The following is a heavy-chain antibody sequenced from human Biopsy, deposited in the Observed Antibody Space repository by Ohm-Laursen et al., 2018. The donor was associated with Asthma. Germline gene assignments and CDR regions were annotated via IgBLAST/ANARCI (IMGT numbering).Heavy chain of an antibody. CDR1: GFNFGNYA. J-gene: IGHJ5*02. D-gene: IGHD2/OR15-2a*01. CDR3: ARDESFSMASGSWFDP. CDR2: ISGSSIII. Sequence: SLRLSCSASGFNFGNYAMAWVRQAPGKGLEWVSTISGSSIIIHYGGSVKGRFTISRDNSKNTMYLVMNSLRPEDTAVYYCARDESFSMASGSWFDPWGQGTLATVSS. V-gene: IGHV3-23*01.